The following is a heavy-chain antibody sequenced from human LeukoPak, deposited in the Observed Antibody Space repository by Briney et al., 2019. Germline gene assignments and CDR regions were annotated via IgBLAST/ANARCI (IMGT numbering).Heavy chain of an antibody. J-gene: IGHJ5*02. CDR1: GDSISSGTSY. CDR2: LYNSGRT. CDR3: TRDANYGQPPDH. D-gene: IGHD5-24*01. V-gene: IGHV4-61*02. Sequence: PSETLSLTCSVSGDSISSGTSYWSWIRQPAGTGLEWIGRLYNSGRTDYNPSLKSRVTISVDMSMNRFFLTLSSVTAADTAVYFCTRDANYGQPPDHWGQGILVTVSS.